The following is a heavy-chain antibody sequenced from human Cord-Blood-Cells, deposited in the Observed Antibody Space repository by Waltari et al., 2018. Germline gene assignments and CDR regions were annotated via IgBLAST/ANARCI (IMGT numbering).Heavy chain of an antibody. CDR3: ATGGSSWYWYFDL. Sequence: QAQLVQSGAEVTKPGSSVKVSCKGSGYTLTDLSMHGGRQAPGKGPEWMGGFDPEDGETIYAQKFQGRVTMTEDTSTDTAYMELSSLRSEDTAVYYCATGGSSWYWYFDLWGRGTLVTVSS. V-gene: IGHV1-24*01. D-gene: IGHD6-13*01. CDR1: GYTLTDLS. J-gene: IGHJ2*01. CDR2: FDPEDGET.